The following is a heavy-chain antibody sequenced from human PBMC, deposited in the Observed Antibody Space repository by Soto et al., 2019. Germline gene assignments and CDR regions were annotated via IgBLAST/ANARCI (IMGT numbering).Heavy chain of an antibody. V-gene: IGHV1-18*01. J-gene: IGHJ5*02. CDR1: GYTCTSYV. CDR3: ARVIGCISTSCRASLTGWFDP. Sequence: ASLKVSCKASGYTCTSYVISWVLQAPGQGLEWMGWISAYNGNTNYAQKLQGRVTMTTDTSTSTAYMELRSLRSDDTAVYYCARVIGCISTSCRASLTGWFDPWGQGTLVTVSS. CDR2: ISAYNGNT. D-gene: IGHD2-2*01.